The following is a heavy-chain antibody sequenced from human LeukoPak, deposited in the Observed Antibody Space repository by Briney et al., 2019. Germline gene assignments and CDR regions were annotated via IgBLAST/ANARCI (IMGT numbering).Heavy chain of an antibody. CDR1: GYTFTSYW. CDR2: IYPGDSDT. CDR3: ARVVADNWFDP. D-gene: IGHD2-15*01. Sequence: GESLKISCNGSGYTFTSYWIAWVRQMPGKGLEWMGIIYPGDSDTRYSPSFQGQVTISAAKSISTAYLQWSSLKPSDTAMYCCARVVADNWFDPWGQGTLVTVSS. J-gene: IGHJ5*02. V-gene: IGHV5-51*01.